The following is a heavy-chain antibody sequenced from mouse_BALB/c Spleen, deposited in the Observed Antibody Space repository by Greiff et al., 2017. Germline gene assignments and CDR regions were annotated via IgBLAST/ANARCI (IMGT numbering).Heavy chain of an antibody. CDR2: IDPENGDT. V-gene: IGHV14-4*02. J-gene: IGHJ2*01. D-gene: IGHD2-13*01. CDR3: NAGGDYPYYFDY. CDR1: GFNIKDYY. Sequence: EVKLMESGAELVRSGASVKLSCTASGFNIKDYYMHWVKQRPEQGLEWIGWIDPENGDTEYAPKFQGKATMTADTSSNTAYLQLSSLTSEDTAVYYCNAGGDYPYYFDYWGQGTTLTVSS.